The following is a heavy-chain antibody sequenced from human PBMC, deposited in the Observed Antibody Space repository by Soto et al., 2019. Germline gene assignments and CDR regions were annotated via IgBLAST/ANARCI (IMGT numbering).Heavy chain of an antibody. Sequence: TLSLTCVISGDSVSSNDAAWNWIRQSPLRGLEWLGRTYYRSKWYSVTAVSVKGRATIKPDTSKNQFSLHMNSLRVEDTAVYYCARKQNSDMLIGNWFDPWGQGTVVTVSS. CDR2: TYYRSKWYS. J-gene: IGHJ5*02. CDR1: GDSVSSNDAA. D-gene: IGHD3-9*01. CDR3: ARKQNSDMLIGNWFDP. V-gene: IGHV6-1*01.